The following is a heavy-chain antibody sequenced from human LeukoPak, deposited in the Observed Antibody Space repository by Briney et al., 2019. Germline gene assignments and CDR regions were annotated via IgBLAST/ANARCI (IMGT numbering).Heavy chain of an antibody. CDR3: ARRISLIRGVSEGPGFDP. CDR2: INANSGGT. Sequence: ASVKVSCKASGYTFTGYYMHWVRQAPGQGLEWMGWINANSGGTSYAQKFQGRVTMTRDTSITTAYMELSRLKSDDTAVYYCARRISLIRGVSEGPGFDPWGQGTLVSVSS. V-gene: IGHV1-2*02. D-gene: IGHD3-10*01. CDR1: GYTFTGYY. J-gene: IGHJ5*02.